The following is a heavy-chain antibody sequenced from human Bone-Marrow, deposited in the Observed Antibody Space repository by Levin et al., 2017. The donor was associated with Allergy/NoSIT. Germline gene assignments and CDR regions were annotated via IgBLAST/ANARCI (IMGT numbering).Heavy chain of an antibody. J-gene: IGHJ3*02. Sequence: GESLKISCAASGFTFRTHDMHWVRQGTGKGLEWVSTIGTAGDTYYPDSVRGRFTISRENAKNSLYLQMNRLSAGDTAVYYCARYNYEYNALDIWGQGTMVTVSS. CDR1: GFTFRTHD. CDR3: ARYNYEYNALDI. CDR2: IGTAGDT. V-gene: IGHV3-13*01. D-gene: IGHD5-18*01.